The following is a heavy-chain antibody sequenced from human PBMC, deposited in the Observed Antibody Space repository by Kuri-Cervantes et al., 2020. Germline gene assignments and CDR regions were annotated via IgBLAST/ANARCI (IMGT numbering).Heavy chain of an antibody. J-gene: IGHJ4*02. CDR1: GYTFPSYG. D-gene: IGHD2-2*01. CDR2: ISAYNGDT. CDR3: ARDLVPAARSPVAEAY. V-gene: IGHV1-18*01. Sequence: ASVKVSCKASGYTFPSYGISWVRQAPGKGLEWMGWISAYNGDTNYAQNLQGRVTMTTDTSTSTAYMELRSLRSDDTAVYYCARDLVPAARSPVAEAYWGQGTLVTVSS.